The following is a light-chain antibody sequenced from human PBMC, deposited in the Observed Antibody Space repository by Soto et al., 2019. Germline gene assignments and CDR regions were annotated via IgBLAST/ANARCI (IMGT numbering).Light chain of an antibody. CDR2: AVS. CDR1: SSDVGGYNY. CDR3: SSYTSTSTQV. V-gene: IGLV2-14*01. Sequence: QSALTQPASVSGSPGQSITISCTGTSSDVGGYNYVSWYQQHPGKAPKLMIYAVSNRPSGVSIRFSGSKSGNTASLTISGLQAVDEADYYCSSYTSTSTQVFGTGTKLTVL. J-gene: IGLJ1*01.